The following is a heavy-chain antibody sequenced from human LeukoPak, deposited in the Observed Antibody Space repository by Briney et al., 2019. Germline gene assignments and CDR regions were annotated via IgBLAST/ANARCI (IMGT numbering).Heavy chain of an antibody. CDR2: IKEDGSSQ. Sequence: GGSLRLSCVASGFTFSHSWMTWVRQAPGKGLEWVGHIKEDGSSQNYADSVKGRFTTSRDNAKSSLHLQMNGLRAEDTAMYYCVKDSGWFHFDSWGQGTLVTVSS. V-gene: IGHV3-7*03. D-gene: IGHD6-19*01. CDR3: VKDSGWFHFDS. CDR1: GFTFSHSW. J-gene: IGHJ4*02.